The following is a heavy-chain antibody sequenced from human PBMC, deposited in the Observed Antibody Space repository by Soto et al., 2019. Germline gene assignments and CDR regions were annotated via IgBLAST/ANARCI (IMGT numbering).Heavy chain of an antibody. Sequence: PSETLSLICTVSGGSISSGDYFRGWIRQLPGKGLEWIGYIYYSGSTYYNPCLKSRVTISVDTSKNQFSLKLSSVTAADTAVYYSASCIAAAGTRWFDPWGHETLVTVSS. V-gene: IGHV4-30-4*01. CDR2: IYYSGST. D-gene: IGHD6-13*01. CDR1: GGSISSGDYF. J-gene: IGHJ5*02. CDR3: ASCIAAAGTRWFDP.